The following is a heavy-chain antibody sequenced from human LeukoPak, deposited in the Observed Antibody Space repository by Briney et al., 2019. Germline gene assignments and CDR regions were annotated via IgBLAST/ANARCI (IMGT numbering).Heavy chain of an antibody. V-gene: IGHV1-69*05. D-gene: IGHD2/OR15-2a*01. CDR3: AREEYYGVNGGGDWYFDL. Sequence: SVKVSCKASGGTFSSYAISWVRQAPGQGLEWMGGTIPILGTANYAQKFQGRVTITTDESTSTAYMELSSLRSEDTAVYYCAREEYYGVNGGGDWYFDLWGRGTLVTVSS. CDR2: TIPILGTA. J-gene: IGHJ2*01. CDR1: GGTFSSYA.